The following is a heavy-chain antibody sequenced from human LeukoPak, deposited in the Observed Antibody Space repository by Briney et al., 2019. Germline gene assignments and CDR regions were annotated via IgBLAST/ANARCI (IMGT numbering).Heavy chain of an antibody. CDR1: GGSFRGYY. CDR3: ARVIRYSSSRYMDV. Sequence: PSETVPLTCPGCGGSFRGYYWSGIGQPPGKGLEGMGEINHSRSTNSNPSLKSRVTISVDTSKNQFSLKLSSVTAADTAVYYCARVIRYSSSRYMDVWGKGTTVTVSS. V-gene: IGHV4-34*01. CDR2: INHSRST. D-gene: IGHD6-6*01. J-gene: IGHJ6*03.